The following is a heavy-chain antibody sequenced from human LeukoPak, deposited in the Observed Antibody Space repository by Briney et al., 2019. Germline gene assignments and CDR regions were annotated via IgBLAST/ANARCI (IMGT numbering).Heavy chain of an antibody. J-gene: IGHJ4*02. Sequence: GESLKISCKGSGYSFTSYWIGWVRQMPGKGLEWMGIIYPGDSDTRYSPSFQGQVTISADKSISTAYLQWSSLKASDTAMYYCAAYDSSGYPLGPFDYWGQGTLVTVSS. V-gene: IGHV5-51*01. CDR3: AAYDSSGYPLGPFDY. D-gene: IGHD3-22*01. CDR1: GYSFTSYW. CDR2: IYPGDSDT.